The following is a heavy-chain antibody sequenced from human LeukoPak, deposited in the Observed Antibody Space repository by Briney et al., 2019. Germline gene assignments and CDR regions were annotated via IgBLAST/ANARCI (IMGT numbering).Heavy chain of an antibody. Sequence: GGSLRLSCAASGFTFSSYSMNWVRQAPGKGLEWVSYISSSSSTIYYADSVKGRFTISRDSAKNSLYLQMNSLRAEDTAVYYCARDVPLGYWGQGTLVTVSS. D-gene: IGHD6-6*01. CDR3: ARDVPLGY. CDR1: GFTFSSYS. J-gene: IGHJ4*02. CDR2: ISSSSSTI. V-gene: IGHV3-48*04.